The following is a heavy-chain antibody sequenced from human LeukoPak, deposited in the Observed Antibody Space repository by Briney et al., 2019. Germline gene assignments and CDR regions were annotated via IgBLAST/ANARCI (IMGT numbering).Heavy chain of an antibody. Sequence: WGSLRLSCAASGFTFSSYGMSWVRQTPGKGLEWVSVISGSGGDTYYADSVKGRFTISRDISKNTLYLQMNSLRAEDTAVYYCAKGEVGDYFEYWGQGTLVSVSS. CDR2: ISGSGGDT. J-gene: IGHJ4*02. D-gene: IGHD1-26*01. CDR1: GFTFSSYG. CDR3: AKGEVGDYFEY. V-gene: IGHV3-23*01.